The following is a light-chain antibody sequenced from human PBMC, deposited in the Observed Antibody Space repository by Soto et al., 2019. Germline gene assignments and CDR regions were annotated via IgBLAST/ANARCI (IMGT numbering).Light chain of an antibody. J-gene: IGLJ1*01. CDR1: SSNIGSNT. CDR3: AAWDDSLNGFYV. CDR2: SNN. V-gene: IGLV1-44*01. Sequence: QSALTQPPSASGTPGQRVTISCSGSSSNIGSNTVNWYQQLPGTAPKLLIYSNNQRPSEVPDRFSGSKSGTSASLAISGLQSEDEADYYCAAWDDSLNGFYVFGTGTKVT.